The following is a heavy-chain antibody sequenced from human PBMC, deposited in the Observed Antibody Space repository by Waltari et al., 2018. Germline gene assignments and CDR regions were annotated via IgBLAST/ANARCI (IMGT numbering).Heavy chain of an antibody. V-gene: IGHV4-34*01. D-gene: IGHD3-16*01. J-gene: IGHJ6*02. CDR1: GGSFSGYY. CDR2: INHGGRN. CDR3: ASFRKRFRGYYGMDV. Sequence: QVQLQQWGAGLLKPSETLSLTCAVYGGSFSGYYWSWIRQPPGKGLEWIGEINHGGRNNYNPSLKSRVTRSVDTSKNQFSLKLSSVTAADTAVYYCASFRKRFRGYYGMDVWGQGTTVTVSS.